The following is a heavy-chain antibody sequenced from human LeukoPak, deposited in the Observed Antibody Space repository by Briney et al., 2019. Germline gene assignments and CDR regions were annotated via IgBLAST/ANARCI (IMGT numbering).Heavy chain of an antibody. V-gene: IGHV3-74*01. D-gene: IGHD3-22*01. CDR1: GFTFSSYW. CDR2: INVVGTST. CDR3: ARVRGYDTSDYDY. Sequence: PGGSLRLSCAASGFTFSSYWMHWVRQAPGKGLEWVSRINVVGTSTSYADSVKGRFTISRDNAKNTLFLQMNSLRAEDTAVYYCARVRGYDTSDYDYWGQGTLVTVSS. J-gene: IGHJ4*02.